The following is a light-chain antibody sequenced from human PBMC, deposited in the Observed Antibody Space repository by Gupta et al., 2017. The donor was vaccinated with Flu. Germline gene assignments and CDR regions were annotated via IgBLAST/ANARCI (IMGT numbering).Light chain of an antibody. J-gene: IGLJ1*01. CDR1: SSDVGGYNY. CDR3: SSYTSSSTYI. CDR2: EVN. V-gene: IGLV2-14*01. Sequence: QPALTQPASVSGSPGQSITISCTGTSSDVGGYNYVSWYQQHPGKAPKLMMYEVNNRPSGVSNRCSGSKSGDTASLAISGLQPDDESDYYCSSYTSSSTYIFGPGTKVTVL.